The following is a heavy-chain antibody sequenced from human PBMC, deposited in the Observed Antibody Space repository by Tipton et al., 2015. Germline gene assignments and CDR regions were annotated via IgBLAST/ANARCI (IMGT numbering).Heavy chain of an antibody. CDR1: GGSFSDYY. V-gene: IGHV4-34*01. Sequence: TLSLTCAVYGGSFSDYYWHWIRQPPGKGLEWIGEVNHSGRNNYNSSLKSRVTISVDKFKNQFSLELNSVTAADTAVYYCARVDILLSQGGMDVWGQGTTVTVSS. CDR2: VNHSGRN. D-gene: IGHD3-10*01. J-gene: IGHJ6*02. CDR3: ARVDILLSQGGMDV.